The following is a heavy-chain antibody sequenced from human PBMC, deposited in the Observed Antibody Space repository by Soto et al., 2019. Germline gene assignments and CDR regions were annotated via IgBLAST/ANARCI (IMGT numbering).Heavy chain of an antibody. Sequence: EVQLVESGGGLVQPGGSLRLSCAASGFTFSSYSMNWVRQAPGKGLEWVSYISSSSSTIYYADSVKGRFTISRDNAKNQLYMHMNGLRDQDTAVYYCEREGVYYGSGTAYGMDAWGQGNTVTVSS. V-gene: IGHV3-48*02. D-gene: IGHD3-10*01. J-gene: IGHJ6*02. CDR2: ISSSSSTI. CDR1: GFTFSSYS. CDR3: EREGVYYGSGTAYGMDA.